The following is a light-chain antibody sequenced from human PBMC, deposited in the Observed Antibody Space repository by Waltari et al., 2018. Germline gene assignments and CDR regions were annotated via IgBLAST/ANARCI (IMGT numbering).Light chain of an antibody. V-gene: IGLV3-9*01. J-gene: IGLJ2*01. CDR3: QVWDSSTF. CDR1: HIGFKS. CDR2: RDT. Sequence: SYGLTQPPSASVALGQTATLTCGGNHIGFKSVHWYQLKTGQAPVLVIYRDTNRPSGIPDRFSGSNSGNTATLTISSAQAGDEADYFCQVWDSSTFFGGGTKLTVL.